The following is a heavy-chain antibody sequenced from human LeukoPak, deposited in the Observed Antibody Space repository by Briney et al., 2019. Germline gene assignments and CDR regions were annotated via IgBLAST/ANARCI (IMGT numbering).Heavy chain of an antibody. D-gene: IGHD3-10*01. CDR1: GFTFSNAW. J-gene: IGHJ4*02. CDR2: IKSKTDGGTT. CDR3: TTDYGSGSYFRY. V-gene: IGHV3-15*01. Sequence: PGGSLRLSCAASGFTFSNAWMSWVRQAPGKGLEWVGRIKSKTDGGTTDYAAPVRGRFTISRDDSKNTLYLQMNSLKTEGTAVYYCTTDYGSGSYFRYWGQGTLVTVSS.